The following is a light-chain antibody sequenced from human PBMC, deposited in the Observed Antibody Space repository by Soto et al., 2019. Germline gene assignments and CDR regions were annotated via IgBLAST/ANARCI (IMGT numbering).Light chain of an antibody. V-gene: IGKV3-15*01. CDR2: VAS. Sequence: EIVMTQSPATLSVSPGEGATLSCRASQSVSNNLVWYQQKHGQAPRLLIFVASTRATGIPARFSGSGSGTEFTLIISSLQSEDFAVYYCQQNDDWPAYTFGQGTNLEIK. CDR1: QSVSNN. CDR3: QQNDDWPAYT. J-gene: IGKJ2*01.